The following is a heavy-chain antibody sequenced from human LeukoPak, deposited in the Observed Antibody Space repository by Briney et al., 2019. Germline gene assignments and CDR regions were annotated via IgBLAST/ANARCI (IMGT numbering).Heavy chain of an antibody. CDR3: ARDVRFRGPTDY. J-gene: IGHJ4*02. CDR2: DK. D-gene: IGHD3-10*01. Sequence: GGSLRLSCAASGFTFSNYWMSWVRQAPGKGLEWVVSDKYYVDSVKGRFTISRDNAKNSLYLQMNSLRAEDTAVYYCARDVRFRGPTDYWGQGTLVTVSS. V-gene: IGHV3-7*01. CDR1: GFTFSNYW.